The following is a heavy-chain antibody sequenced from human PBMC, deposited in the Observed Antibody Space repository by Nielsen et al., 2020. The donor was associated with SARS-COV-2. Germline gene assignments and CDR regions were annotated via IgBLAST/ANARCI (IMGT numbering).Heavy chain of an antibody. V-gene: IGHV3-30*04. Sequence: GESLKISCAVSGFTFSSYAMHWVRQAPGKGLEWMAVISNDGKNEYYADSVKGRFTISRDISKNTLYLQMNSLRAEDTAVYYCARDRFGIAARPGGYGMDVWGQGTTVTVSS. J-gene: IGHJ6*02. CDR2: ISNDGKNE. CDR3: ARDRFGIAARPGGYGMDV. D-gene: IGHD6-6*01. CDR1: GFTFSSYA.